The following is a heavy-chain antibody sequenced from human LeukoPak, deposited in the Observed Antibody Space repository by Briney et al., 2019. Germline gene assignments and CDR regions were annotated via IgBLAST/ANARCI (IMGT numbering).Heavy chain of an antibody. CDR2: INPNSGGT. CDR3: ARVERRSGDSWVTENYYYMDV. J-gene: IGHJ6*03. Sequence: VASVKVSCTASGYSFTGYYMHWVRQAPGQGLEWMGWINPNSGGTNYAQKFQGRVTMTRDTSIGTAYMELSRLRSDDTALYYCARVERRSGDSWVTENYYYMDVWGKGTTVTISS. D-gene: IGHD2-15*01. V-gene: IGHV1-2*02. CDR1: GYSFTGYY.